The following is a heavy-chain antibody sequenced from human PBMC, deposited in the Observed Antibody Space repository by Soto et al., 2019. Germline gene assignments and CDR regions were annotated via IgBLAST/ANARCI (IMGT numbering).Heavy chain of an antibody. D-gene: IGHD5-18*01. V-gene: IGHV3-23*01. CDR1: GFTFSSYA. CDR3: ASRRPEKRGYSYGYAFDI. Sequence: GGSLRLSCAASGFTFSSYAMSWVRQAPGKGLEWVSAISGSGGSTYYADSVKGRFTISRDNSKNTLYLQMNSLRAEDTVVYYCASRRPEKRGYSYGYAFDIWGQGTMVTVSS. CDR2: ISGSGGST. J-gene: IGHJ3*02.